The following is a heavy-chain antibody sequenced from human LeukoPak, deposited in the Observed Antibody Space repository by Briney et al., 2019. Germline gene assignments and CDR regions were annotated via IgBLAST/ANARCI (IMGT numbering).Heavy chain of an antibody. CDR2: MNPNSGNT. Sequence: ASVKVSCKVSGYTLTELSMHRVRQATGQGLEWMGWMNPNSGNTGYAQKFQGRVTMTRNTSISTAYMELSSLRSEDTAVYYCARGITYYYDSSGYYYGYYFDYWGQGTLVTVSS. CDR1: GYTLTELS. J-gene: IGHJ4*02. V-gene: IGHV1-8*01. CDR3: ARGITYYYDSSGYYYGYYFDY. D-gene: IGHD3-22*01.